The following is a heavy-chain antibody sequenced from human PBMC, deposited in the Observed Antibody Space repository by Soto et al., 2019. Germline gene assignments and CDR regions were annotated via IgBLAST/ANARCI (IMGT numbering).Heavy chain of an antibody. CDR3: VRLGIGFLLGLVDV. D-gene: IGHD3-22*01. CDR2: VYDTWST. CDR1: SGPSKSHN. J-gene: IGHJ6*01. V-gene: IGHV4-59*08. Sequence: QVQVQQSGPGLVKPSETLSLTCTVSSGPSKSHNWGWIRQPPGRGLEWIGYVYDTWSTSYNPSLKSRVPLAADTSTHATSLTMRFVTPALAAVHCCVRLGIGFLLGLVDVWGQGATVIVSS.